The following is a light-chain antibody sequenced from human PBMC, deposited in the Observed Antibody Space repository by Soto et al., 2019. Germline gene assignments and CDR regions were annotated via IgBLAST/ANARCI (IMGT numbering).Light chain of an antibody. V-gene: IGKV1-5*03. CDR1: ESISRW. CDR2: RAS. Sequence: DIQITQSPSTLSASVGDRVTITCRASESISRWLAWYQQKPGKAPKLLIHRASTLETGVPSRISGSGSGTDFTLTISNLQTDDFATYYCQQYKSYSPYTFGQGTKVDIK. CDR3: QQYKSYSPYT. J-gene: IGKJ2*01.